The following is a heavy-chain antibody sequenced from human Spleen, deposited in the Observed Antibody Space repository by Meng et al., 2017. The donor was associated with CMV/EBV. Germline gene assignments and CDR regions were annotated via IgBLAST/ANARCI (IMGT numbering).Heavy chain of an antibody. CDR2: ISYDGSNK. J-gene: IGHJ6*02. V-gene: IGHV3-30*04. CDR3: ARDTYYGMDV. CDR1: GFTFSSYA. Sequence: GESLKIACAASGFTFSSYAMHWVRQAPGKGLEWVAGISYDGSNKYYADSVKGRLTISRDNSKNTLYLQMNSLRAEDTAVYYCARDTYYGMDVWGQGTTVTVSS.